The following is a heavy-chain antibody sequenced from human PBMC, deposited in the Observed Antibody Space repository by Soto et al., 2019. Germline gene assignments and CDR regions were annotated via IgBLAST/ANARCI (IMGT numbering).Heavy chain of an antibody. D-gene: IGHD3-10*01. CDR3: ARDGGAEGSGSYYKGDALDI. V-gene: IGHV4-31*03. Sequence: PSETLSLTCTVSGGSISSGGYYWSWIRQHPGKGLEWIGYIYYSGSTYYNPSLKSRVTISVDTSKNQFSLKLSSVTAADTAVCYCARDGGAEGSGSYYKGDALDIWGQGTMVTVSS. J-gene: IGHJ3*02. CDR2: IYYSGST. CDR1: GGSISSGGYY.